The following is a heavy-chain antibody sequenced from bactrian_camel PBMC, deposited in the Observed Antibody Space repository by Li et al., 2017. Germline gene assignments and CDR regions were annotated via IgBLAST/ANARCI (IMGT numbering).Heavy chain of an antibody. D-gene: IGHD7*01. J-gene: IGHJ4*01. V-gene: IGHV3S9*01. CDR1: KLTYSSNS. CDR2: IESDGST. CDR3: GKGGSSSRPDV. Sequence: VQLVESGRGSVQTGGSLALSCVAAKLTYSSNSMGWFRQIPDKEREGVAGIESDGSTSYADSVKGRFTISQDNAKNTLYLQMNSLKPEDTAMYYCGKGGSSSRPDVRGQGTQVTVS.